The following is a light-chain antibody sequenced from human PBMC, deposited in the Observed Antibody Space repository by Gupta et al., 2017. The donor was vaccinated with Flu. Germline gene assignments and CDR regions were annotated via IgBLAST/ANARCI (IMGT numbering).Light chain of an antibody. J-gene: IGKJ5*01. CDR3: RQHNSYPFT. Sequence: SVGDRVTITCRASQDIRNALGWFQQKPGKAPKRLIYAASTLQSGVPSRFSGRGSGTELTLTIDTLQPEDFATYYCRQHNSYPFTFGQGTRLEIK. CDR2: AAS. V-gene: IGKV1-17*01. CDR1: QDIRNA.